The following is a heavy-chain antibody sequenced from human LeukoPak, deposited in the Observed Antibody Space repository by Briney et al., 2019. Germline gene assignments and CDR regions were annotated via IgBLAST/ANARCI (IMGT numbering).Heavy chain of an antibody. CDR3: ATCARNFYCYRFDY. CDR2: IIPIFGTA. CDR1: GGIFSSYA. Sequence: LVKVTCKASGGIFSSYAISWVRQAPGQGLEWMGGIIPIFGTANYAQKFQGRVTITADESTSTAYMELSSLRSEDTAVYYCATCARNFYCYRFDYWGQGTLVTVSS. J-gene: IGHJ4*02. V-gene: IGHV1-69*01. D-gene: IGHD2-2*02.